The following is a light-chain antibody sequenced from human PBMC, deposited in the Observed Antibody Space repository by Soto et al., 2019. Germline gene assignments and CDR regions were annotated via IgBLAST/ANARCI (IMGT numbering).Light chain of an antibody. V-gene: IGLV2-14*01. CDR2: EIS. CDR3: RLFPSSSTYV. J-gene: IGLJ1*01. CDR1: SSDVGGYNY. Sequence: QSALTQPASVSGSPGQSITISCTGTSSDVGGYNYVSWYQQHPGKAPKLMIYEISNRPSGVSNRFSGSKSGNTASLTISGLQAQDEGEYYRRLFPSSSTYVFGPGTKLTVL.